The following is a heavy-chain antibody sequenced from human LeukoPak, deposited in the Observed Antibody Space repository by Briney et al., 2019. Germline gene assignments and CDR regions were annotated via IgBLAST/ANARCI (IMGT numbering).Heavy chain of an antibody. V-gene: IGHV1-2*02. CDR3: ARAFKGDPSFDY. CDR1: GYTFTGYY. Sequence: ASVKVSCKASGYTFTGYYMHWVRQAPGQGLEWMGWINPNSGGTNYAQKFQGRVTMTRDTSISTAYMELSRLRSDDTAVYYCARAFKGDPSFDYWGQGTLVTVSS. CDR2: INPNSGGT. D-gene: IGHD3-16*01. J-gene: IGHJ4*02.